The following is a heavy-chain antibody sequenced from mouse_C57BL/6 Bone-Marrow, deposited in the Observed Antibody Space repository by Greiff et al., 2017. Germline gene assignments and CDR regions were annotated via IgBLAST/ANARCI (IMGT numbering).Heavy chain of an antibody. CDR1: GYTFTDYN. Sequence: EVQLVESGPELVKPGASVKIPCKASGYTFTDYNMDWVKQSPGTSLEWIGDINPNNGGTNYNQKFKGKATLTVAKSSSTAYMELRSLTSEDTAVYYSARNYDSTIDYWGQGTTLTVSS. CDR2: INPNNGGT. CDR3: ARNYDSTIDY. D-gene: IGHD1-1*01. J-gene: IGHJ2*01. V-gene: IGHV1-18*01.